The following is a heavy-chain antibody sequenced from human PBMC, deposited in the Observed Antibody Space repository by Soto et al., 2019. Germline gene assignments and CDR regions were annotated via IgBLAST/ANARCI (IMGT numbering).Heavy chain of an antibody. D-gene: IGHD1-1*01. CDR3: TSGTTHGAFDI. V-gene: IGHV3-30*03. Sequence: QVQLEESGGGVVQPGRSLRLSCVASGFSFSTSDMHWVRQAPGKGLEWGAHITIDGSRKYYADSVKGRFTVSRANSKNTEYLQINSLRPDAAALYYCTSGTTHGAFDIWGQGTMVTVSS. J-gene: IGHJ3*02. CDR1: GFSFSTSD. CDR2: ITIDGSRK.